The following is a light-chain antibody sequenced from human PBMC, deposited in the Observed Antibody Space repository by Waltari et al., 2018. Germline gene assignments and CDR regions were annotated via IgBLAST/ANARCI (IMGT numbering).Light chain of an antibody. J-gene: IGKJ1*01. CDR2: GAS. Sequence: DIQMTQSPSSLSTSVGDRVTISCRASYNVDVFLNWYQQKPGKAPKLLIYGASSLQSGVPSRFSGSGSGTDFTLTITSLQPEDFASYYCQQYNSFPWTFGQGTKVEIK. CDR3: QQYNSFPWT. CDR1: YNVDVF. V-gene: IGKV1-39*01.